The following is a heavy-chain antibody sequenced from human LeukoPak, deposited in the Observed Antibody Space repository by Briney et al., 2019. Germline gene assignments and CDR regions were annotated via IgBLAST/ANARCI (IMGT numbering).Heavy chain of an antibody. V-gene: IGHV4-39*07. D-gene: IGHD6-13*01. J-gene: IGHJ5*02. CDR2: IYYSGST. CDR1: GGSISSSSYY. CDR3: ARDWGTGCSSSWCRIHFDP. Sequence: SETLSLTCTVSGGSISSSSYYWGWIRQPPGKGLEWIGSIYYSGSTYYNPSLKSRVTISVDTSKNQFSLKLSSVTAADTAVYYCARDWGTGCSSSWCRIHFDPWGQGTLVTVSS.